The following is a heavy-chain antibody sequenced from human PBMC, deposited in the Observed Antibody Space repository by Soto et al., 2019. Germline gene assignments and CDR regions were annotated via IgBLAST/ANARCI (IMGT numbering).Heavy chain of an antibody. D-gene: IGHD6-13*01. CDR2: ITPIFGTA. Sequence: ASVKSCKASGGTFSSYAISWVRQAPGQGLEWMGGITPIFGTANYAQKFQGRVTITADESTSTAYMELSSLRSGDTAVYYCARGRIAAAGTGYYYYGMDVWGQGTTVTVSS. CDR1: GGTFSSYA. J-gene: IGHJ6*02. V-gene: IGHV1-69*13. CDR3: ARGRIAAAGTGYYYYGMDV.